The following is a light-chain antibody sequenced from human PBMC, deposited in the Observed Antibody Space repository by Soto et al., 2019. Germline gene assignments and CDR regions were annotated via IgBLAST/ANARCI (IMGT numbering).Light chain of an antibody. CDR2: EVT. CDR1: SGDIGSYNR. V-gene: IGLV2-14*01. CDR3: SSYTNINTRACV. Sequence: QSVLAQPASVSVSPGQSITMSCSGTSGDIGSYNRVSWYQQRPGKAPKLIIYEVTDRPSGVSNRFSGSKSGNTASLTISGLQAEDEAEYYCSSYTNINTRACVFGTGTKVTVL. J-gene: IGLJ1*01.